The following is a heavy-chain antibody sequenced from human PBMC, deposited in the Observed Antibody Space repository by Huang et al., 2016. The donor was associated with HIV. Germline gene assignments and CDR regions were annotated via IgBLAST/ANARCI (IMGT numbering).Heavy chain of an antibody. V-gene: IGHV4-30-4*08. CDR3: ASLSWHQLDFDY. D-gene: IGHD1-1*01. Sequence: QVQLQESGPGLVKPSETLSLTCTVSGGSISRGGYYWSWIRQSPGRALEWIGYIYHTGSAYLNPSLKSRSVTSIDTSNNQFALKLNSVTVADTAVYYCASLSWHQLDFDYWGQGILVTVSS. J-gene: IGHJ4*02. CDR2: IYHTGSA. CDR1: GGSISRGGYY.